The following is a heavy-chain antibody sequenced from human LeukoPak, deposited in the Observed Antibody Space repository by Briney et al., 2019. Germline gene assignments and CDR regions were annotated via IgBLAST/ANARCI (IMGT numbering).Heavy chain of an antibody. CDR3: ARESIMITFGPRQSSFDI. D-gene: IGHD3-16*01. Sequence: ASVKLSCKASGYTFTDYYMHWVRQAPGQGLEWMGWINPNSGNTGYAQKFQGRVTITRNTSISTAYMELSSLRSEDTAVYYCARESIMITFGPRQSSFDIWGQGTMVTVSS. J-gene: IGHJ3*02. V-gene: IGHV1-8*03. CDR2: INPNSGNT. CDR1: GYTFTDYY.